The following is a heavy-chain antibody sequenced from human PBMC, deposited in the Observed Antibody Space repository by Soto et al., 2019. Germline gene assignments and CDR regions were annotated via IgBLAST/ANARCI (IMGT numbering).Heavy chain of an antibody. CDR3: ARGGGGGFWSGYYPNRLYYYYMDV. J-gene: IGHJ6*03. Sequence: SETLSLTCAVHGGSFSGYYWSWIRQPPGKGLEWIGEINDSGRTNYNPSLKSRVTISVDTSKNQFSLKLSSVTAADTAVYYCARGGGGGFWSGYYPNRLYYYYMDVWGKGATVTVSS. V-gene: IGHV4-34*01. D-gene: IGHD3-3*01. CDR1: GGSFSGYY. CDR2: INDSGRT.